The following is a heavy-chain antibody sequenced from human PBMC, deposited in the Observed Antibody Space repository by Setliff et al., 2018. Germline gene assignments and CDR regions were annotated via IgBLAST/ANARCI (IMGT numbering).Heavy chain of an antibody. CDR2: ISSSGSTI. V-gene: IGHV3-11*04. CDR1: GFTFSDYY. CDR3: ARVSQPFIWFGELPDY. D-gene: IGHD3-10*01. J-gene: IGHJ4*02. Sequence: GGSLRLSCAASGFTFSDYYMNWIRQAPGKGLEWVSYISSSGSTIYYGDSVKGRFTISRDNAKNSLYLQMNSLRAEDTAVYYCARVSQPFIWFGELPDYWGQGTLVTVS.